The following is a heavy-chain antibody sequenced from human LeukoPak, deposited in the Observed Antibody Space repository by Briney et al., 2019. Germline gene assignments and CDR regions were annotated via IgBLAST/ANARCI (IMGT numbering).Heavy chain of an antibody. D-gene: IGHD3-10*01. CDR1: GGSISSGSYY. CDR3: ARRRYYGSGSYSRYNWFDP. J-gene: IGHJ5*02. CDR2: IYTSGST. Sequence: SETLSLTCTVSGGSISSGSYYWSWIRQPAGKGLEWIGRIYTSGSTNYNPSLKSRVTISVDTSKNQFSLKLSSVTAADTAVYYCARRRYYGSGSYSRYNWFDPWGQGTLVTVSS. V-gene: IGHV4-61*02.